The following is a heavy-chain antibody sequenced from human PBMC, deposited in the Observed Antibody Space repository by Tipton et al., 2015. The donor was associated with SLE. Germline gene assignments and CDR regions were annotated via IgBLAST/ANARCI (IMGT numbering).Heavy chain of an antibody. V-gene: IGHV4-34*01. CDR2: INHSGST. CDR3: ARVVWHFDSWSASPGHYTYMDV. D-gene: IGHD3-3*01. CDR1: GGSFSGYY. J-gene: IGHJ6*03. Sequence: TLSLTCAVYGGSFSGYYWSWIRQPPGKGLEWIGEINHSGSTNYNPSLKSRVTISVDTSKNQFSLKLSSVTAADTAVYYWARVVWHFDSWSASPGHYTYMDVWGKGTTVAVSS.